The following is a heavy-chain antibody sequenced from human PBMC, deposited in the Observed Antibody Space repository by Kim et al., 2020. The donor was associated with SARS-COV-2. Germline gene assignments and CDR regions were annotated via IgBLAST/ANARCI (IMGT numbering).Heavy chain of an antibody. CDR1: GGSFSGYY. D-gene: IGHD6-19*01. J-gene: IGHJ4*02. CDR3: ARRLFSGWYPYYFDY. Sequence: SETLSLTCAVYGGSFSGYYWSWIRQPPGKGLEWIGEINHSGSTNYNPSLKSRVTISVDTSKNQFSLKLSSVTAADTAVYYCARRLFSGWYPYYFDYWGQGTLVTVSS. V-gene: IGHV4-34*01. CDR2: INHSGST.